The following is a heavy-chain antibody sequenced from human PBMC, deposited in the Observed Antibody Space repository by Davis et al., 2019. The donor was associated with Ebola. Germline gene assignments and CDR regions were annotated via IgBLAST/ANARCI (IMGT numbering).Heavy chain of an antibody. Sequence: LRLSCGVSGVSISTAGYTWSWVRQTPGKGLEWIGYIYHSESTYYNPSLKSRVTISLDRSKNQFSLKLRSVTAADTAIYYCARDLAVRPEDYWGQGTTVTVSS. V-gene: IGHV4-30-2*01. CDR1: GVSISTAGYT. J-gene: IGHJ6*02. D-gene: IGHD6-6*01. CDR3: ARDLAVRPEDY. CDR2: IYHSEST.